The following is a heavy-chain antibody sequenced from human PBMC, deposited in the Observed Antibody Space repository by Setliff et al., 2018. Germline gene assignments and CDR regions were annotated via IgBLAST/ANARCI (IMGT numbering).Heavy chain of an antibody. CDR1: GGSISSYY. V-gene: IGHV4-4*07. Sequence: SETLSLTCTVYGGSISSYYWSWNRQPAGKGLEWIGHNYIGGSANYNPSLKSRVTMSIDTSKNQFSLKLNSVTAADMAVYYCAREQWLDPPGYYYMDIWAKGTTVTVSS. D-gene: IGHD6-19*01. CDR2: NYIGGSA. J-gene: IGHJ6*03. CDR3: AREQWLDPPGYYYMDI.